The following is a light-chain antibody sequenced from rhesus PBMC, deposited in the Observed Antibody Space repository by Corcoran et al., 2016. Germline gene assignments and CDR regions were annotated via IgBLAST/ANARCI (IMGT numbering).Light chain of an antibody. CDR3: QVWDRSSYI. CDR1: NIGNKN. Sequence: SYELTQPPSVSAASGQTARIPCGGDNIGNKNLHWYQQNPAQAPVLVIYSDSKRPSGIPERFSGSNSGNTATLTVSSVEAGDEADYYCQVWDRSSYIFGAGTRLTVL. V-gene: IGLV3-25*02. J-gene: IGLJ1*01. CDR2: SDS.